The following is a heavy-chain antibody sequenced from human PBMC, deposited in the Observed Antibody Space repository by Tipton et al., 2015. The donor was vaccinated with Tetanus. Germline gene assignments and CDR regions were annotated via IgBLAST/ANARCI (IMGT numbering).Heavy chain of an antibody. CDR1: GASMNTYY. D-gene: IGHD3-3*01. CDR2: ISSSGRT. V-gene: IGHV4-4*08. J-gene: IGHJ5*02. Sequence: TLSLTCSVSGASMNTYYWSWIRQSPGKGLEWIAYISSSGRTNYNPSLMSRVTMSVDTSKNQFSLRLSSATAADTAVYYCAGVLRSESVGWFDPWGQGTLVTVSS. CDR3: AGVLRSESVGWFDP.